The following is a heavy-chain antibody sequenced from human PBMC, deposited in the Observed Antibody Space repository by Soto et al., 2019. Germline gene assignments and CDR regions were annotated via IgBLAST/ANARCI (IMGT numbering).Heavy chain of an antibody. CDR2: ISGSGGTT. CDR1: GFTFSSYA. D-gene: IGHD5-12*01. Sequence: GGSLRLSCEASGFTFSSYAMSWVRQAPGKGLEWVSVISGSGGTTYYADSVKGRFTISRDNSKNTLYLQMNSLRAEDTAVYYCAKGAGWEMATINFDYWGQGTLVTVSS. V-gene: IGHV3-23*01. CDR3: AKGAGWEMATINFDY. J-gene: IGHJ4*02.